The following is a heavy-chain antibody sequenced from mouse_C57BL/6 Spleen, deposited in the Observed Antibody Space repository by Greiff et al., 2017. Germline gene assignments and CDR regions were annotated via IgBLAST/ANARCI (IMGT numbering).Heavy chain of an antibody. V-gene: IGHV5-16*01. J-gene: IGHJ2*01. D-gene: IGHD3-3*01. CDR2: INYDGSST. CDR3: ARKRGDGFDY. CDR1: GFTFSDYY. Sequence: EVKLVESEGGLVQPGSSMKLSCTASGFTFSDYYMAWVRQVPEKGLEWVANINYDGSSTYYLDSLKSRFIISRDNAKNILYLQMSSLKSEDTATYYCARKRGDGFDYWGKGTTLTVSS.